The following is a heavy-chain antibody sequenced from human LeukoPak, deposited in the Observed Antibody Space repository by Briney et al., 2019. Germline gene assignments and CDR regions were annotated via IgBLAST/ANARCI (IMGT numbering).Heavy chain of an antibody. D-gene: IGHD5-12*01. J-gene: IGHJ3*01. CDR1: GYFSTSYY. Sequence: PSETLSLTCTVSGYFSTSYYWGWIRQPPGKGLEWIASIRHDGHTYYNASLKSQVTISVDMSRNQFYLRLNSLTAADTAVYYCARQVATKGEWAFGVWGQGTMVTVSS. V-gene: IGHV4-38-2*02. CDR2: IRHDGHT. CDR3: ARQVATKGEWAFGV.